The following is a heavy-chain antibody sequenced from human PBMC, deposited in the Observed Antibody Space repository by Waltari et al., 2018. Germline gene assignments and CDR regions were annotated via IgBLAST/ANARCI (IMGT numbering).Heavy chain of an antibody. V-gene: IGHV3-23*01. J-gene: IGHJ4*02. CDR3: AKAPLITMVRGIYFDY. CDR1: GFTFSSYA. D-gene: IGHD3-10*01. Sequence: EVQLLESGGGLVQPGGSLRLSCAASGFTFSSYAMSWVRQAPGKGLEWVSAISGSGGSTYSADSVKGRFTISRDNSKNTLYLQMNSLRAEDTAVYYCAKAPLITMVRGIYFDYWGQGTLVTVSS. CDR2: ISGSGGST.